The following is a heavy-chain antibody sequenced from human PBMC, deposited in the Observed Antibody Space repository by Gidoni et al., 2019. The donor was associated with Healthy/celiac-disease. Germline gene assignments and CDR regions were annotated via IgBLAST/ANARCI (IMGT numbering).Heavy chain of an antibody. CDR2: ISSSSSTI. CDR3: ARVGVAAAAYFDY. Sequence: EVQLVESGGGLVQPGGSLRLSCAASGFTFSRDSMNWVRQAPGKGLEWVSYISSSSSTIYYTDSVKGRFTISRDNAKNSLYLQMNSLRAEDTAVYYCARVGVAAAAYFDYWGQGTLVTVSS. J-gene: IGHJ4*02. D-gene: IGHD6-13*01. V-gene: IGHV3-48*04. CDR1: GFTFSRDS.